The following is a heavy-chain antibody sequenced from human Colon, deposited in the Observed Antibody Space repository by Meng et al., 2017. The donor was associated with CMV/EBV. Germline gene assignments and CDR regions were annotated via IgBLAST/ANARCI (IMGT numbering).Heavy chain of an antibody. J-gene: IGHJ1*01. CDR2: INPTSGGT. Sequence: QERWVQSVAEVKKPGASVKVSCKASRYTFTGYYMHWVRQAPGQGLEWMGWINPTSGGTNYAQKFQGRVTMTRDTSISTAYMELSRLRSDDTAVYYCATVSSGYYLYFQHWGQGTLVTVSS. D-gene: IGHD3-22*01. CDR3: ATVSSGYYLYFQH. CDR1: RYTFTGYY. V-gene: IGHV1-2*02.